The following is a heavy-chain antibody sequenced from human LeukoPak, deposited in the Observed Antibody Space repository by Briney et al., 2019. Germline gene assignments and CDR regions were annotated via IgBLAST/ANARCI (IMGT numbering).Heavy chain of an antibody. CDR2: ISGSGGST. V-gene: IGHV3-23*01. D-gene: IGHD5-18*01. Sequence: GGSLRLSCAASGFTFSSYAMSWVRQAPGKGLEWVSAISGSGGSTYYADSVKGRFTISRDNSKNTLYLQMNSLRAEDTAVYYCAKGPGGYSYGTGTGYFDLWGRGTLVTVSS. CDR1: GFTFSSYA. CDR3: AKGPGGYSYGTGTGYFDL. J-gene: IGHJ2*01.